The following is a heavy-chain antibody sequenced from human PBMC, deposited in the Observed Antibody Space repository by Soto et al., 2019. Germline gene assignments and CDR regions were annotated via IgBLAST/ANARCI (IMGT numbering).Heavy chain of an antibody. CDR3: ARGKSITGTIPVVLDY. Sequence: QVQLQESGPGLVKPSQTLSLTCTVSGGSISSGGYYWSWIRQHPGKGLEWIGYIYYSESTYYNPSLKSRVTIPVDTSKNQFSLKLSSVTAADTAVYYCARGKSITGTIPVVLDYWGQGTLVTVSS. CDR1: GGSISSGGYY. D-gene: IGHD1-7*01. CDR2: IYYSEST. V-gene: IGHV4-31*03. J-gene: IGHJ4*02.